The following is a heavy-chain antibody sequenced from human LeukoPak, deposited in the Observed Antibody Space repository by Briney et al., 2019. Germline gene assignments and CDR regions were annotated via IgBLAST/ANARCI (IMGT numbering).Heavy chain of an antibody. CDR3: ARDSQLTSEWSLNWFGP. D-gene: IGHD3-3*01. J-gene: IGHJ5*02. CDR1: GFTFSSYW. CDR2: IDSDGSST. V-gene: IGHV3-74*01. Sequence: GGSLRLSCAASGFTFSSYWMHWVRQAPGKGLVWLSRIDSDGSSTNYADAVKGRFTISSDNAKNTLYLQMNSLRAEDTAAYFCARDSQLTSEWSLNWFGPLAREPWSPSPQ.